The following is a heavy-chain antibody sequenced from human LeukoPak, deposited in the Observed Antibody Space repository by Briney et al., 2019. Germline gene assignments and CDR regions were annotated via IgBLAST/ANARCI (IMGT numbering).Heavy chain of an antibody. CDR3: AREVLISNWFDP. V-gene: IGHV4-31*03. CDR2: IDYSGNT. J-gene: IGHJ5*02. Sequence: SETLSLTCSVSGGSFGSSGYYWSWIRQHPGKGLEWIGSIDYSGNTYYNPSLKSRLTISEDTSKSQFSLKLRSVTAADTAVYYCAREVLISNWFDPWGQGTSVTVSS. CDR1: GGSFGSSGYY. D-gene: IGHD3-9*01.